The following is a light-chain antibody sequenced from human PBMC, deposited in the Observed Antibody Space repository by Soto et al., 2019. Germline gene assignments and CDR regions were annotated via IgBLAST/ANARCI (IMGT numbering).Light chain of an antibody. CDR1: QAVSSSY. V-gene: IGKV3-20*01. Sequence: IVLTQSPGTLSLSPGERGTLSCRASQAVSSSYLAWYQQKPGQAPRLLIYGASTRATGIADRFSGSGSGADFTLTISRLEPEDFGVYYCQQYGNPPLTFGGGTKVEIK. CDR3: QQYGNPPLT. CDR2: GAS. J-gene: IGKJ4*01.